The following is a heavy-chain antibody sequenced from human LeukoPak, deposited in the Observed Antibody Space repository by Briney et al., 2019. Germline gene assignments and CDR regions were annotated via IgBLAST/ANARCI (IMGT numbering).Heavy chain of an antibody. CDR2: INPNSGGT. CDR1: GYTFTNYY. D-gene: IGHD4-17*01. V-gene: IGHV1-2*02. J-gene: IGHJ4*02. Sequence: ASVKVSCKASGYTFTNYYMHWVRQAPGQGLEWMGWINPNSGGTNYAQKFQGRVTMTRDRSTSTVYMELSSLRSEDTAVYYCAREDGDYTFSFDYWGQGTLVTVSS. CDR3: AREDGDYTFSFDY.